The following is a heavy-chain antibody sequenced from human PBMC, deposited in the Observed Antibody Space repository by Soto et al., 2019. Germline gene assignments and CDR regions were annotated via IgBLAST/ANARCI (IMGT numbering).Heavy chain of an antibody. J-gene: IGHJ4*02. Sequence: QVQLVQSGAGWRPPGPSLGFPFKIADAPSFIPAFAGWRKAPGQGLEWMGGIIPILGTIHIAQNFQGRVNFTADRSTSTAYMDLSSLRSEDTATYFCARGKEWEQPSNHYYFDYWGQGSQVIVSS. D-gene: IGHD1-26*01. V-gene: IGHV1-69*06. CDR2: IIPILGTI. CDR3: ARGKEWEQPSNHYYFDY. CDR1: DAPSFIPA.